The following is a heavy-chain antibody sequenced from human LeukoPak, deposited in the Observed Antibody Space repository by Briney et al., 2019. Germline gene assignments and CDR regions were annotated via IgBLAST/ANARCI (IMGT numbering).Heavy chain of an antibody. D-gene: IGHD1-26*01. CDR1: GFTLDDYA. J-gene: IGHJ4*02. CDR3: AKVRVGATSGGVGYYFDY. Sequence: GGSLTLSCAASGFTLDDYAMHWVRQAPGKGLEWVSGISWNSGSIGYADSVKGRFTISRDNSKNTLYLQMNSLRAEDTAVYYCAKVRVGATSGGVGYYFDYWGQGTLVTVSS. V-gene: IGHV3-9*01. CDR2: ISWNSGSI.